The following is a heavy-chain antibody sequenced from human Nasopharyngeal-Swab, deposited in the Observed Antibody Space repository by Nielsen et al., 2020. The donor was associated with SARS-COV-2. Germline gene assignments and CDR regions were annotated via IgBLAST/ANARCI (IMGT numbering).Heavy chain of an antibody. J-gene: IGHJ6*03. Sequence: GGSLRLSCAASGFTFSSYAMHWVRQAPGKGLEWVAVISYDGSNKYYADSVKGRFTISRDNPKNTLYLQMNSLRAEDTAVYYCARSYSSSWYGDYYMDVWGKGTTVTVSS. CDR3: ARSYSSSWYGDYYMDV. CDR1: GFTFSSYA. CDR2: ISYDGSNK. V-gene: IGHV3-30-3*01. D-gene: IGHD6-13*01.